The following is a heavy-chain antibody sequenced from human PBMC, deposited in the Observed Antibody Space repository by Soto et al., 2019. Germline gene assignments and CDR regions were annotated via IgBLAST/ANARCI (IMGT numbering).Heavy chain of an antibody. D-gene: IGHD3-10*01. Sequence: SETLSLTCTVSGGSIGGSNYFWGWIRQSPGTGLEWLGTIYSSGSTYYDPSLKSRITMSLDTSKNQFSLSLGSVTAADTAVYYCTRRRFGFRGLTTMDVWGPGTTVTVSS. J-gene: IGHJ6*02. CDR3: TRRRFGFRGLTTMDV. V-gene: IGHV4-39*01. CDR1: GGSIGGSNYF. CDR2: IYSSGST.